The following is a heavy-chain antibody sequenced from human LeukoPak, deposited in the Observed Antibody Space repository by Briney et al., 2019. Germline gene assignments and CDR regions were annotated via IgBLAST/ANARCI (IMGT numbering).Heavy chain of an antibody. Sequence: PSETLSLPCTVSGGSISSSSYYWGWIRQPPGKGLEWIGSIYYSGSTYYNPSLKSRVTISVDTSKNQFSVKLSSVTAADTAVYYCARSLGSGSYSNWFDPWAQGTLVTVSS. V-gene: IGHV4-39*01. D-gene: IGHD3-10*01. J-gene: IGHJ5*02. CDR3: ARSLGSGSYSNWFDP. CDR1: GGSISSSSYY. CDR2: IYYSGST.